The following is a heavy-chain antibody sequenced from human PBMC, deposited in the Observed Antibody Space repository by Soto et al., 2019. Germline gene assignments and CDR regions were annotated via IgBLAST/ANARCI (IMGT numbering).Heavy chain of an antibody. CDR3: ARGGGVVWSGYYVDY. J-gene: IGHJ4*02. D-gene: IGHD3-3*01. V-gene: IGHV4-30-4*01. CDR2: IYYSGST. Sequence: QVQLQESGPGLVKPSQTLSLTCTVSGGSISSGDYYWSWIRQPPGKGLEWIGYIYYSGSTYYNPSLKRRVTISVDTSKNQFSLKLSSVTAADTAVYYCARGGGVVWSGYYVDYWGQGTLVTVSS. CDR1: GGSISSGDYY.